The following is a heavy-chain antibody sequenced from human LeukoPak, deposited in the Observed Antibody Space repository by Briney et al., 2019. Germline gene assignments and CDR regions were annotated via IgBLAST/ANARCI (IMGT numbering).Heavy chain of an antibody. V-gene: IGHV3-23*01. CDR3: AKMALTMIVVPYYMDV. Sequence: GGSLRLSCAASGFTFSNYAISWVRQAPGKGLEWVSAISGSGGSTCYADSVKGRFTISRDNTNNILYLQMNSLRAEDTAVYYLAKMALTMIVVPYYMDVWGKGTTVTVSS. J-gene: IGHJ6*03. CDR1: GFTFSNYA. D-gene: IGHD3-22*01. CDR2: ISGSGGST.